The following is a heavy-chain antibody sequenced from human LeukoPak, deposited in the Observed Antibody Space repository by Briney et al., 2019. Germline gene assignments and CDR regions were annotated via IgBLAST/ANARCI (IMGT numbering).Heavy chain of an antibody. CDR1: GFTFSTYW. CDR3: ARVSFCPRCHFDY. V-gene: IGHV3-74*01. Sequence: PGGSLRLSCAASGFTFSTYWMHWVRQAPGKGLVWVSRINTDGTTTTYADSVKGRFTISRDNAKNTLHLQMNSLRVEDTAVYYCARVSFCPRCHFDYWGQGTLVTVSS. J-gene: IGHJ4*02. CDR2: INTDGTTT. D-gene: IGHD2/OR15-2a*01.